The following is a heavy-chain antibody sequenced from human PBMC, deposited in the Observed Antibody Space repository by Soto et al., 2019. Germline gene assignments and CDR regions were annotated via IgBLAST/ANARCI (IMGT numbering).Heavy chain of an antibody. V-gene: IGHV4-34*01. CDR2: INHSGST. D-gene: IGHD3-10*01. Sequence: SETLSLTCAVYGGSFSGYYWSWIRQPPGKGLEWIGEINHSGSTTYNPSLKGRVTISVDTSKNQFSLKMSSVTSADTAVYFCARDRYYGGADYWGQGALVTVSS. CDR3: ARDRYYGGADY. J-gene: IGHJ4*02. CDR1: GGSFSGYY.